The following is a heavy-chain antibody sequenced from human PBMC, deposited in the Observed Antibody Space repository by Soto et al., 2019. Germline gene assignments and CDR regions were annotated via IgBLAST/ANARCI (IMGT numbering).Heavy chain of an antibody. D-gene: IGHD6-19*01. CDR3: ARRFSSGWYADY. J-gene: IGHJ4*02. Sequence: ESGGGVVQPGRSLRLSCAASGFTFRGYGMHWVRQAPGKGLEWVAVIWYDGSNENYADTVKGRFTISRDNSKNTLYLQMNSLRDEHTAVYYCARRFSSGWYADYWGKGTLVTVSS. V-gene: IGHV3-33*01. CDR2: IWYDGSNE. CDR1: GFTFRGYG.